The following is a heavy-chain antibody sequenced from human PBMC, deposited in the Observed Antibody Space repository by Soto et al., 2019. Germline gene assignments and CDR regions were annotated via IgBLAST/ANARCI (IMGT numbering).Heavy chain of an antibody. D-gene: IGHD3-9*01. V-gene: IGHV3-15*01. CDR1: GFTFSNAW. CDR3: STGYYDILTGYFNSP. J-gene: IGHJ3*01. Sequence: VSLRLSCAASGFTFSNAWMSWVRQAPGKGLEWVGRIKSKTDGGTTDYPAPVKGRFTISRDDSENMLYLQMNSLKTEDTAVYYCSTGYYDILTGYFNSPWGQGTMVTVSS. CDR2: IKSKTDGGTT.